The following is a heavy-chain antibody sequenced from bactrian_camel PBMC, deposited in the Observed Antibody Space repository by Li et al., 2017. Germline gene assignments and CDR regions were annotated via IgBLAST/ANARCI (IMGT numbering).Heavy chain of an antibody. CDR2: IGSPGMI. D-gene: IGHD5*01. CDR3: AADSGWGYSSGSLRSSVIY. Sequence: HVQLVESGGGSVQAGGSLRLSCSASPAPGYTSTLYCMGWFRQAPGKGREPVALIGSPGMISYADSVKGRFTISTDNAKNTLYLQTNSLKHEDTAIYYCAADSGWGYSSGSLRSSVIYWGQGTQVTVS. V-gene: IGHV3S53*01. J-gene: IGHJ4*01. CDR1: PAPGYTSTLYC.